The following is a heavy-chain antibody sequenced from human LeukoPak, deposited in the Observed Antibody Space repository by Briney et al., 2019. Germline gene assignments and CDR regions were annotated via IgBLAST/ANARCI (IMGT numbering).Heavy chain of an antibody. J-gene: IGHJ4*02. CDR3: ARGRRDFDY. CDR1: GFTFRKYW. Sequence: PGGSLRLSCSASGFTFRKYWMTWVRQAPGKGLEWVAHINVDGSEQDYVGSVKGRFTISRDNGKTSVYMQMNSLRAEDTAVYYCARGRRDFDYWGQGTLVTVSS. V-gene: IGHV3-7*05. CDR2: INVDGSEQ.